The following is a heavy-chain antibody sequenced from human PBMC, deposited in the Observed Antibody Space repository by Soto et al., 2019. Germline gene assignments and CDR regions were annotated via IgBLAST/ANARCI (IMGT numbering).Heavy chain of an antibody. CDR3: ATLPPRIVVTVLPIPS. Sequence: QVYLHQSGPGLVKPSGTLSLTCAVSGDSISSTHWWTWVRQTPGKGLEWIGEGYHSGSTSYNPSLKSQVPIAVDKTNNQFSLRLTSVTAADMAVYYCATLPPRIVVTVLPIPSWGQGTLVSVSS. D-gene: IGHD2-21*01. V-gene: IGHV4-4*02. CDR2: GYHSGST. J-gene: IGHJ5*02. CDR1: GDSISSTHW.